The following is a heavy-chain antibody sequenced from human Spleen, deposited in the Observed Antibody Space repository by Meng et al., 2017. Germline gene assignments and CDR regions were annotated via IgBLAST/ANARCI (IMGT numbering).Heavy chain of an antibody. CDR1: GGSFRYYY. J-gene: IGHJ4*02. Sequence: QVQLQQWGAGPLKPSEPLSLTCFVSGGSFRYYYWSWIRQPPGKGLEWIGEINHSGSTNYNPSLESRATISVDTSQNNLSLKLSSVTAADSAVYYCARGPTTMAHDFDYWGQGTLVTVSS. D-gene: IGHD4-11*01. CDR3: ARGPTTMAHDFDY. V-gene: IGHV4-34*01. CDR2: INHSGST.